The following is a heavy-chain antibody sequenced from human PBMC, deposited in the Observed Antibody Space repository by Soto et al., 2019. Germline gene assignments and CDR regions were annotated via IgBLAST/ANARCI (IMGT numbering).Heavy chain of an antibody. CDR1: GFSLSTSGVG. Sequence: QITLKESGPTLVKPTQTLTLACTFSGFSLSTSGVGVGWIRQPPGKALEWLALIYWDDDKRYSPSLKSRLTLXKXXAKNQVVLTMTNMDPVDTATYSCAHKGAGYRGFKYWGQGTLVTVSS. J-gene: IGHJ4*02. V-gene: IGHV2-5*02. D-gene: IGHD5-12*01. CDR2: IYWDDDK. CDR3: AHKGAGYRGFKY.